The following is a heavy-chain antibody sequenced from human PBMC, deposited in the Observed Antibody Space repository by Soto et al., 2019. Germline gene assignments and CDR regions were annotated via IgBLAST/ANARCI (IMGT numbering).Heavy chain of an antibody. CDR3: TRGGAARPDY. Sequence: DVVLVNSGGGFVRPGESLRLSCGASGFRFTSFGMNWVRQGPGKGLEWLSYISGLSATTYYADSVRGRFTVSRDNDMNLLFLQLNNLRDDDTDVYYCTRGGAARPDYWGQGSRVVVSS. CDR2: ISGLSATT. V-gene: IGHV3-48*02. J-gene: IGHJ4*02. D-gene: IGHD2-15*01. CDR1: GFRFTSFG.